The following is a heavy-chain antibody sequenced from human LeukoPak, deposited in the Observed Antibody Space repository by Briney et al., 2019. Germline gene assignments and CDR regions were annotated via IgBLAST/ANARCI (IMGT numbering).Heavy chain of an antibody. CDR2: VDPEDGET. CDR3: ATSTVGASVIFDY. J-gene: IGHJ4*02. D-gene: IGHD1-26*01. CDR1: GYTFTDYY. V-gene: IGHV1-69-2*01. Sequence: VASVKVSCKASGYTFTDYYMHWVQQAPGKGLEWMGLVDPEDGETIYAEKFQGRVTITADTSTDTAYMELSSLRSEDTAVYYCATSTVGASVIFDYWGQGTLVTVSS.